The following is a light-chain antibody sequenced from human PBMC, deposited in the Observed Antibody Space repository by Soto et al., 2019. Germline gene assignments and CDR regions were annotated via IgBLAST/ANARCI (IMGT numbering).Light chain of an antibody. Sequence: QSVLTQPPSVSAAPEQKVTISCSGGSSNLGINFVSWYQQFPGGVPKLLIYENNKRPSGIPDRFSGAKSGTSATLDITGLQAGDEADYYCAAWDGSLSVGVFGGGT. J-gene: IGLJ1*01. CDR2: ENN. CDR1: SSNLGINF. CDR3: AAWDGSLSVGV. V-gene: IGLV1-51*02.